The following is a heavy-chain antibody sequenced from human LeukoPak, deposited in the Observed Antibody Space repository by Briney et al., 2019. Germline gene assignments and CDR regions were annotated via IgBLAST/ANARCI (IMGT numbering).Heavy chain of an antibody. V-gene: IGHV3-48*01. Sequence: PGGSLRLSCAVSGFTVSGNYMNWLRQAPGKGLEWVSYISSSSSTIYYADSLKGRFTISRDNAKNSLYLQMNSLRADDTAVYYCARGGFFFDYWGQGTLVTVSS. CDR1: GFTVSGNY. D-gene: IGHD3-10*01. CDR3: ARGGFFFDY. CDR2: ISSSSSTI. J-gene: IGHJ4*02.